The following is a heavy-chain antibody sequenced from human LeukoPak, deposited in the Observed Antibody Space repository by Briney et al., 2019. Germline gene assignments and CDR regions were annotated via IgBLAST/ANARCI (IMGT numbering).Heavy chain of an antibody. D-gene: IGHD2-15*01. CDR1: GGSISSYY. V-gene: IGHV4-59*01. Sequence: PSETLSLTCTVSGGSISSYYWSWIRQPPGKGLEWIGYIYYSGSTNYNPSLKSRVTISVDTSKNQFSLKLSSVTAADTAVYYCARGSSGRVASLDLWGRGTLVTVSS. J-gene: IGHJ2*01. CDR2: IYYSGST. CDR3: ARGSSGRVASLDL.